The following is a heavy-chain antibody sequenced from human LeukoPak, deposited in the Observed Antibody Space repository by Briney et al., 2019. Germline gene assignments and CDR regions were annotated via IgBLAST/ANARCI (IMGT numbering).Heavy chain of an antibody. V-gene: IGHV4-34*01. CDR1: GGAFSGYY. CDR2: INHSGSA. CDR3: ARRYASSYYYRAGTYNY. Sequence: SETLPLTCAVYGGAFSGYYWSWSRQPPGKGLEWVGEINHSGSANYNPSLKSRVTISVDTSKNQCSLKLSSPTAADPAVYYCARRYASSYYYRAGTYNYWGPGTLVTVS. D-gene: IGHD3-10*01. J-gene: IGHJ4*02.